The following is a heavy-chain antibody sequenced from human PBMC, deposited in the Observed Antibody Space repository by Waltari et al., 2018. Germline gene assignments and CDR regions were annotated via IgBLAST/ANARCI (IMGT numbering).Heavy chain of an antibody. D-gene: IGHD1-26*01. CDR3: ARGWAHLDS. V-gene: IGHV3-7*01. Sequence: EVQLVESGGNLVQPGGSLRLSWAASGFPFRNFWITWVRQAPGKGLEWVANTKEDGNEIYYLDSVKGRFTISRDNAKNSLFLQMNSLRAEDTAIYYCARGWAHLDSWGQGTLVTVSS. J-gene: IGHJ4*02. CDR2: TKEDGNEI. CDR1: GFPFRNFW.